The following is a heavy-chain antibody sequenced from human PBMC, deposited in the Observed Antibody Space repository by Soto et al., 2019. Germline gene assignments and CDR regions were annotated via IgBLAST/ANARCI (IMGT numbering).Heavy chain of an antibody. V-gene: IGHV3-30*18. J-gene: IGHJ4*02. D-gene: IGHD1-20*01. Sequence: GGSLRLSCAASGFTFSSYGMHWVRQAPGKGLEWVAVISYDGSNKYYADSVKGRFTISRDNSKNTLYLQMNSLRAEDTAVYYCAKALYNYFDYWGQGTLVTVSS. CDR3: AKALYNYFDY. CDR1: GFTFSSYG. CDR2: ISYDGSNK.